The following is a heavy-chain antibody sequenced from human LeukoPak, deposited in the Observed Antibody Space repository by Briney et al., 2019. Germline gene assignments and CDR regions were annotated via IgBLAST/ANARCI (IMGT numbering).Heavy chain of an antibody. Sequence: GGSLRLSCAASGFTFSIYAMHWVRQAPGKGLEWVAVISYDGSNKYYADSVKGRFTISRDNSKNTLYLQMNNLRAEDTAVYYCARDQFDFWSGYTAGGFDYWGQGTLVTVSS. CDR1: GFTFSIYA. D-gene: IGHD3-3*01. J-gene: IGHJ4*02. CDR3: ARDQFDFWSGYTAGGFDY. CDR2: ISYDGSNK. V-gene: IGHV3-30*04.